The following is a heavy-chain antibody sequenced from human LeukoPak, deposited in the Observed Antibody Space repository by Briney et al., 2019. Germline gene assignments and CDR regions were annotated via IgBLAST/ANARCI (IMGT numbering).Heavy chain of an antibody. D-gene: IGHD6-19*01. CDR2: ISDSGGTT. CDR3: AKDGPQTGYSTGWFDY. V-gene: IGHV3-23*01. J-gene: IGHJ4*02. Sequence: PGGSLRLSCAASGFTFIGYAMSWVRQGPGKGLEWVSGISDSGGTTYHADSVKGRFTISRDNSKTTLYLQMNSLRAEDTAVYYCAKDGPQTGYSTGWFDYWGQGTLVTVSS. CDR1: GFTFIGYA.